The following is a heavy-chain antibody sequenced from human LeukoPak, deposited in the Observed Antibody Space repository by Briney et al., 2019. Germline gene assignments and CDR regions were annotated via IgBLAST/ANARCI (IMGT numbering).Heavy chain of an antibody. CDR1: GYTLTSYD. J-gene: IGHJ4*02. CDR2: MNPNSGRT. Sequence: ASVNVSCKASGYTLTSYDINWVRQATGQGLEWMGWMNPNSGRTGYAQNFQGRITITRNTSISTAYMELSSLRSEDTAVYYCTRETSSRYFDYWGQGTLVTVSS. V-gene: IGHV1-8*01. CDR3: TRETSSRYFDY.